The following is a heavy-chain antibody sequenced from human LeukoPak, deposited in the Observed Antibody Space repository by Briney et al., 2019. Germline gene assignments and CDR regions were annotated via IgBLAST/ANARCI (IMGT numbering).Heavy chain of an antibody. Sequence: ASVKVSCKTSGYTFTRYDINWVRQATGQRLEWMGWMNPNTGHTAYAPKFQGRVTFTRNTSVSTAYMELDILISEDTAVYYCARDSAIKLDPYNWFDPWGQGTLVTVSS. J-gene: IGHJ5*02. V-gene: IGHV1-8*03. D-gene: IGHD1-1*01. CDR3: ARDSAIKLDPYNWFDP. CDR1: GYTFTRYD. CDR2: MNPNTGHT.